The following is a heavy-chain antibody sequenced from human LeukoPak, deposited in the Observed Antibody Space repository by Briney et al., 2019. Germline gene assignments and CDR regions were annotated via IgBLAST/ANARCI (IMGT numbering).Heavy chain of an antibody. CDR1: GFTFSSYS. Sequence: GGSLRLSCAASGFTFSSYSMNWVRQAPGKGLEWVSSISSSSSYIYYADSVKGRFTISRDNAKNSLYLQMNSLRAEDTAVYYCASGMVRGVISDYWGQGTLVTVSS. J-gene: IGHJ4*02. D-gene: IGHD3-10*01. V-gene: IGHV3-21*01. CDR3: ASGMVRGVISDY. CDR2: ISSSSSYI.